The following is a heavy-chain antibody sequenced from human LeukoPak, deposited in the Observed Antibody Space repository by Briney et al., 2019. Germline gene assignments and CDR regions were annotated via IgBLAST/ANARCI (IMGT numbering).Heavy chain of an antibody. CDR3: TSRGWIVGLVDY. Sequence: SETLSLTCTVSGGSISSRSYYWGWIRQPPGKGLEWIASIYYSGTTYYTPSLKSRVSISADTSKNQFSLKVSSVTAADTAVYYCTSRGWIVGLVDYWGQGTLVTVSS. J-gene: IGHJ4*02. D-gene: IGHD3-22*01. CDR1: GGSISSRSYY. CDR2: IYYSGTT. V-gene: IGHV4-39*01.